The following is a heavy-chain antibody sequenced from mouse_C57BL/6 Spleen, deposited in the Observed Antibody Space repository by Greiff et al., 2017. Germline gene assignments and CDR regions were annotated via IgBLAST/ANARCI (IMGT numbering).Heavy chain of an antibody. CDR3: ARWYDYDFAWFAY. V-gene: IGHV1-55*01. Sequence: QVQLQQPGAELVKPGASVKMSCKASGYTFTSYWITWVKQRPGQGLEWIGDIYPGSGSTNNNEKFKSKATLTVDTSSSTAYMQLSSLTSEDSAVYYCARWYDYDFAWFAYWGQGTLVTVSA. CDR2: IYPGSGST. CDR1: GYTFTSYW. D-gene: IGHD2-4*01. J-gene: IGHJ3*01.